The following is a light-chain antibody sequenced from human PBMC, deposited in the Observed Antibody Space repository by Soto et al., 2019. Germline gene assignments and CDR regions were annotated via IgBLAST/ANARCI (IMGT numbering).Light chain of an antibody. CDR1: RSVTMSY. J-gene: IGKJ1*01. CDR3: QQYGSSTGT. Sequence: EIVLTQSPGTLSLSPGESATLCXRATRSVTMSYLVWPQQQPGXAPRVXXDCXSLMATGGPARLSGSGSGTEFTLTISSLQSEYFAVYYCQQYGSSTGTFGQGTKVDIK. V-gene: IGKV3-20*01. CDR2: CXS.